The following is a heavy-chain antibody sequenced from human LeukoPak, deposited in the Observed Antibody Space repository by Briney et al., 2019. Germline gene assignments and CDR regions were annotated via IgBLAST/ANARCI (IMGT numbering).Heavy chain of an antibody. CDR1: GFTFSSYA. D-gene: IGHD3-22*01. J-gene: IGHJ5*01. CDR3: ARAYDSSAYRTNWFDY. Sequence: GGSLRLSCAASGFTFSSYAMHWVRQAPGKGLEWVAVISYDGSNEYYADSVKGRFTISRDNSKNTLYLQMNSLRAEDTAMYYCARAYDSSAYRTNWFDYWGQGTLVTVSS. V-gene: IGHV3-30-3*01. CDR2: ISYDGSNE.